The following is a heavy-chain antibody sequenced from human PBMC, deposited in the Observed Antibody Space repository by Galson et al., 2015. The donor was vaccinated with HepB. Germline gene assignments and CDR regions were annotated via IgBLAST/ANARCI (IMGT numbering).Heavy chain of an antibody. J-gene: IGHJ6*02. CDR1: GFTFGSFW. CDR3: ARRISLVRGIITRPDYYYGMDV. V-gene: IGHV3-7*03. CDR2: INQDGSEK. D-gene: IGHD3-10*01. Sequence: SLRLSCAASGFTFGSFWMNWVRQAPGKGLEWMANINQDGSEKNYVDSLKGRFTISRDNDKNSVYLQMDSLSAEDTAVYYCARRISLVRGIITRPDYYYGMDVWGQGTTVTVAS.